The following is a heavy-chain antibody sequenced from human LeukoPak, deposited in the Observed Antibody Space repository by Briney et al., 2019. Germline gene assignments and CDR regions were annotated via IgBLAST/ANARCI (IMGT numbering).Heavy chain of an antibody. CDR1: GFTFSSYG. V-gene: IGHV3-23*01. CDR3: AKAPRFGDHAAEYFYYYMDV. Sequence: GGSLRLSCAASGFTFSSYGMSWVRQAPGKGLEWVSGISGSGGSTYYADSVKGRFTISRDNSKNTLYLQMNSLRVDDTAVYYCAKAPRFGDHAAEYFYYYMDVWGKGTTVTVSS. CDR2: ISGSGGST. D-gene: IGHD3-16*01. J-gene: IGHJ6*03.